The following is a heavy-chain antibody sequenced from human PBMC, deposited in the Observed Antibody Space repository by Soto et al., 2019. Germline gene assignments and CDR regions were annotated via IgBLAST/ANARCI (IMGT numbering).Heavy chain of an antibody. V-gene: IGHV1-46*01. CDR1: GYTFTSYY. CDR2: INLSGGST. D-gene: IGHD1-26*01. CDR3: ARSLLSGSYRIDNWFDP. J-gene: IGHJ5*02. Sequence: ASVKVSCKASGYTFTSYYMHWVRQAPGQGLEWMGIINLSGGSTSYAQKFQGRVTMTRDTSTSTVYMELSSLRSEDTAVYYCARSLLSGSYRIDNWFDPWGQGTLVTVSS.